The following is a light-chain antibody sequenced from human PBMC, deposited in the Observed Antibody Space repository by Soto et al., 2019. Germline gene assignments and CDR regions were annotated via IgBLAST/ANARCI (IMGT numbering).Light chain of an antibody. Sequence: IVLPKSPGTLSLSPGERATLSCRASQSVSNNYLAWYQQKPGQAPRLLIYGASNRATGIPDRFSGSGSGTDFTLTISRLEPEDFAVYYCQQYGSSGTFGQGTKVDI. CDR1: QSVSNNY. J-gene: IGKJ1*01. V-gene: IGKV3-20*01. CDR2: GAS. CDR3: QQYGSSGT.